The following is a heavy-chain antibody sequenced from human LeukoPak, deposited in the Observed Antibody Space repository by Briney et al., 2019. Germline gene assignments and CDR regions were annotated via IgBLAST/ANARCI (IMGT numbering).Heavy chain of an antibody. D-gene: IGHD3-3*01. CDR2: INPSGGST. J-gene: IGHJ4*02. Sequence: ASVKVSCKASGYTFTSYYMHWVRQAPGQGLEWMGIINPSGGSTSYAQKFQGRVTMTRDMSTSTVYMELSSLRSEDTAVYYCARGGVGIFGVVRDPYYFDYWGQGTLVTVSS. V-gene: IGHV1-46*01. CDR3: ARGGVGIFGVVRDPYYFDY. CDR1: GYTFTSYY.